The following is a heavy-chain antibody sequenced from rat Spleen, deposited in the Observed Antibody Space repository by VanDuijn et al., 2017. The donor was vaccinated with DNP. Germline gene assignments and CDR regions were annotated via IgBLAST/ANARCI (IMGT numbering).Heavy chain of an antibody. Sequence: EVQLQESGPGLVKTSQSLSLTCSVTGYSITSSYRWNWIRKFPGNKLEWMGYINSAGSTNYNPSLKSRISITRDTSKNQFFLQVNSVTTEDTATYYCATPGTMDAWGQGTSVTVSS. J-gene: IGHJ4*01. CDR3: ATPGTMDA. V-gene: IGHV3-3*01. CDR1: GYSITSSYR. CDR2: INSAGST. D-gene: IGHD1-4*01.